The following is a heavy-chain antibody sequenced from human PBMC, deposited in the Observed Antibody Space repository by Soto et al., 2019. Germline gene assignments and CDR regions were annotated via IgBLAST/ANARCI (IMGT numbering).Heavy chain of an antibody. CDR3: ARDSEQWLVGGWFDP. CDR2: IWYDGSNK. D-gene: IGHD6-19*01. Sequence: GGSLRLSCAASGFTFSSYGMHWVRQAPGKGLEWVAVIWYDGSNKYYADSVKGRFTISRDNSKNTLYLQMNSLRAEDTAVYYCARDSEQWLVGGWFDPWGQGTLVTVSS. CDR1: GFTFSSYG. J-gene: IGHJ5*02. V-gene: IGHV3-33*01.